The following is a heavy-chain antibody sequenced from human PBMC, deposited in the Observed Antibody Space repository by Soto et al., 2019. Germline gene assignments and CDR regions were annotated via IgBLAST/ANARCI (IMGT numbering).Heavy chain of an antibody. CDR3: ARRGYSSSWYYYYYYGMDV. V-gene: IGHV1-8*01. CDR2: MNPNSGNT. J-gene: IGHJ6*02. Sequence: QVQLVQSGAEVKKPGASVKVSCKASGYTFTSYDINWVRQATGQGLEWMGWMNPNSGNTGYAQKFQGRVTMTRNTSISTVYMELGSLRSEDTAVYYCARRGYSSSWYYYYYYGMDVWGQGTTVTVSS. CDR1: GYTFTSYD. D-gene: IGHD6-13*01.